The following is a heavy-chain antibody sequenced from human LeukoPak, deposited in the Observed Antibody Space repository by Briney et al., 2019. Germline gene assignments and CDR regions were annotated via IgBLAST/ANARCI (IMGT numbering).Heavy chain of an antibody. D-gene: IGHD2-2*01. CDR1: GFTFSSYA. CDR2: ISGSGDNT. Sequence: GGSLRLSCAASGFTFSSYAMSWVRQAPGKGLEWVSGISGSGDNTYYADSVKGRFTISRDNSKNTVYLQMSSLRAEDTAMYYCARAFGCSGTSCHARWGYYYSAMDVWGQGTTVTVSS. V-gene: IGHV3-23*01. J-gene: IGHJ6*02. CDR3: ARAFGCSGTSCHARWGYYYSAMDV.